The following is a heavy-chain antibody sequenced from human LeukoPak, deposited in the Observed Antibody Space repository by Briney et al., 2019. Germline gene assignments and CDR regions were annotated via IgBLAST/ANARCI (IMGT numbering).Heavy chain of an antibody. CDR3: ARRDRLEPLDV. J-gene: IGHJ6*02. Sequence: SETLSLTRTVSGGSISSYYWSWIRQPPGKGLEWIGYIYYSGSTNYNPSLKSRVTISVDTSKNQFSLKLSSVTAADTAVYYCARRDRLEPLDVWGQGTTVTVSS. CDR2: IYYSGST. D-gene: IGHD1-1*01. V-gene: IGHV4-59*08. CDR1: GGSISSYY.